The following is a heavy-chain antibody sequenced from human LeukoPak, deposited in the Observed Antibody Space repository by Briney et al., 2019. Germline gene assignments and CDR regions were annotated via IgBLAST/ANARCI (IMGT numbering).Heavy chain of an antibody. CDR2: IGIDSGKT. J-gene: IGHJ4*02. CDR3: GRDYRYAFDN. D-gene: IGHD1-1*01. V-gene: IGHV3-48*01. CDR1: GFTFSDYS. Sequence: GGSLRLSCAASGFTFSDYSMNWVRQAPGKGLEWISYIGIDSGKTKYADSVKGRFTISGDKAKSSLYLQMSSLRVEDTAVYYYGRDYRYAFDNWGQGTLVTVSS.